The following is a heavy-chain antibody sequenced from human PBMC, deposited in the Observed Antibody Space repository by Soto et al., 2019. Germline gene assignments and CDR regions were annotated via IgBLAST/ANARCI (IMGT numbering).Heavy chain of an antibody. D-gene: IGHD5-18*01. CDR3: ARGGRIVDTGIGYYFYHAMDV. J-gene: IGHJ6*02. Sequence: ASVKVSCKASGYTFTSYYIHWVRQAPGQGLEWMGIFNPTGDTASYAQKLQGRVTMTRDTSTGTAYMELGSLRSEDTAVYYCARGGRIVDTGIGYYFYHAMDVWGQGTTVTVSS. CDR2: FNPTGDTA. CDR1: GYTFTSYY. V-gene: IGHV1-46*01.